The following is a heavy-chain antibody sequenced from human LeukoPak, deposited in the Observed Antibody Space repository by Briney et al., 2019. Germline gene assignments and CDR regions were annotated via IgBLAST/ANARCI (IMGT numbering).Heavy chain of an antibody. CDR1: GASLSSSVYY. V-gene: IGHV4-30-4*01. CDR2: IYYSGST. Sequence: PSQTLLHTCTVSGASLSSSVYYWSWIRQPPGKGLEWIGYIYYSGSTYYNPSLKSRVTISVDTSKNQFSLRLSSVTAADTAVYYCARGVWVADYSNYFDYWGQVILVTVSS. D-gene: IGHD4-11*01. CDR3: ARGVWVADYSNYFDY. J-gene: IGHJ4*02.